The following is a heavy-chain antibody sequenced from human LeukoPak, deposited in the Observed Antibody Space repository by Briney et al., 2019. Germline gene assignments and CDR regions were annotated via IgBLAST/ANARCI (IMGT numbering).Heavy chain of an antibody. J-gene: IGHJ2*01. V-gene: IGHV4-39*02. CDR2: MFYSGTT. CDR1: GDSIASPTSY. Sequence: PSETLSLTCSVSGDSIASPTSYWGWIRQPPGKGLEWIGGMFYSGTTYYNPSLRSRVTMSVDTSKNLFSLRLNSMTAADTAVYYCARGVARHWYFDLWGRGTLVTVSS. CDR3: ARGVARHWYFDL.